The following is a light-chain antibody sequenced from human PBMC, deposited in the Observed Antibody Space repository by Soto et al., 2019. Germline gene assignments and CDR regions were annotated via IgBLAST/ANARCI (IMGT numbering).Light chain of an antibody. CDR1: SSNIGSNY. J-gene: IGLJ2*01. V-gene: IGLV1-47*01. CDR3: AAWDDSLRI. Sequence: QPVLTQPPSASGTPGQRVTISCSGSSSNIGSNYVYWYQQLPGTAPKLLIYRNNQRPSAVPDRFSGSKSGTSASLAISGLRSEDEADYYCAAWDDSLRIFGGGTKLTVL. CDR2: RNN.